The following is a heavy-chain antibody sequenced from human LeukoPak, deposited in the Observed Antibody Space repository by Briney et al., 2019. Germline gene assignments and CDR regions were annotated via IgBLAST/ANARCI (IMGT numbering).Heavy chain of an antibody. J-gene: IGHJ6*02. D-gene: IGHD1-20*01. Sequence: GGSLRPSSAASGFTFSSDWMHWVRQDPGKGLVWVSRINSDGTTTNYADSVKGRFTISRDNAKNALYLQMNSLRAEDTSLYYCARAITGSRNAMDVWGQGTTVTVSS. CDR1: GFTFSSDW. CDR2: INSDGTTT. V-gene: IGHV3-74*01. CDR3: ARAITGSRNAMDV.